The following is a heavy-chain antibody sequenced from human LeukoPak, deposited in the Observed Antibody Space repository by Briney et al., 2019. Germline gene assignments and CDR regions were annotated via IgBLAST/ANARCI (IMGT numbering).Heavy chain of an antibody. Sequence: SQTLSLTCSVSGASISSGNYFWSWIRQSPGKGLEWIGYIYYRGTTYYNPSLKSRVIISEDSSKSQFSLELTSMTAADTAVYYCAGFPNWNNPVYWGQGTLVTVSS. V-gene: IGHV4-30-4*08. CDR2: IYYRGTT. J-gene: IGHJ4*02. CDR3: AGFPNWNNPVY. D-gene: IGHD1/OR15-1a*01. CDR1: GASISSGNYF.